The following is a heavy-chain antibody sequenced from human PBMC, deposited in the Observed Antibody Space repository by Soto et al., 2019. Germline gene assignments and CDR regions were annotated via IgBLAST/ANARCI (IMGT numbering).Heavy chain of an antibody. J-gene: IGHJ6*02. CDR2: IYYSGST. CDR3: AGGTYYDILTLTGYYGMDV. V-gene: IGHV4-31*03. D-gene: IGHD3-9*01. Sequence: SETLSLTCTVSGGSISSGGYYWSWIRQHPVKGLEWIGYIYYSGSTYYNPSLKSRVTISVDTSKNQFSLKLSSVTAADTAVYYCAGGTYYDILTLTGYYGMDVWGQGNTVTVS. CDR1: GGSISSGGYY.